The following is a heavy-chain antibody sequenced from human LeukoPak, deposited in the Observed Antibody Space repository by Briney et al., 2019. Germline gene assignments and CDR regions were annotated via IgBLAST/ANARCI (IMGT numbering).Heavy chain of an antibody. V-gene: IGHV4-59*01. CDR2: IYFSGST. J-gene: IGHJ4*02. CDR3: ARTDVQVWL. Sequence: PSETLSLTCTVSGGSINDYYWSWIRQPPGKGLEWIGYIYFSGSTNYNPSLKSRVTMSIDTSKRCFSLRLTSVAASDTAIYYCARTDVQVWLWGQGTLVTVSS. CDR1: GGSINDYY. D-gene: IGHD5-12*01.